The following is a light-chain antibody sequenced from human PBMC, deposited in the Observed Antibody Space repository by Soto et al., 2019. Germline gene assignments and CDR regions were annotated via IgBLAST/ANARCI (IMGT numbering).Light chain of an antibody. Sequence: DIQMTQSPSTLSASVGDRVTITCRASQSISSWLAWYQQKPGKAPKLLIYDASNLESGVPSRFSGSGSGTEFTLTISSLQPDEFATYYCQQYNSYPITFGQGTRLEIK. V-gene: IGKV1-5*01. CDR1: QSISSW. CDR2: DAS. CDR3: QQYNSYPIT. J-gene: IGKJ5*01.